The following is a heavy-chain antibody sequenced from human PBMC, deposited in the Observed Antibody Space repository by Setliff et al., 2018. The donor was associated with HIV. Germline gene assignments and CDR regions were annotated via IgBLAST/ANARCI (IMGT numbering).Heavy chain of an antibody. V-gene: IGHV4-39*02. CDR1: GDSMSSGSYF. CDR3: AREQHRMYNSGWYFHIDS. D-gene: IGHD6-19*01. Sequence: SETLSLTCSVSGDSMSSGSYFWGWIRQTPGKGLEWIGNIYYTGFAYYNPSLKSRVTIFPDTYKNHFSLELRSVTAADSAIYYCAREQHRMYNSGWYFHIDSWGQGALVTVSS. CDR2: IYYTGFA. J-gene: IGHJ4*02.